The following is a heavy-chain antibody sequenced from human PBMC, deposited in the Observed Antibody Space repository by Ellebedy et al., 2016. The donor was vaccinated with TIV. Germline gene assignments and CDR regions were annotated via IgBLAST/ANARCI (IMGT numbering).Heavy chain of an antibody. V-gene: IGHV3-64D*06. CDR1: GFTFSSYA. Sequence: PGGSLRLSCSASGFTFSSYAMHRVRQAPGKGLEYVSAISSNGGSTYYADSVKGRFTISRDNSKNTLYLQMSSLRAEDTAVYYCVKGPNKLWFGELGTNWGQGTLVTVSS. CDR2: ISSNGGST. CDR3: VKGPNKLWFGELGTN. D-gene: IGHD3-10*01. J-gene: IGHJ4*02.